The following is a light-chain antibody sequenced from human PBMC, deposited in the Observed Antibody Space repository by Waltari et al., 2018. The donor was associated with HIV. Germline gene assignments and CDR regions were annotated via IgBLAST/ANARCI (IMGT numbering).Light chain of an antibody. CDR1: SSDVGGYNY. CDR3: CSYADNYPVV. Sequence: QSALTQPRSVSGSPGQSVTISCTGTSSDVGGYNYVSWYQHHPGKAPKFMIYDVNKRPSGVPGGFSGSKSGNTASLTISGLQAEDEADYYCCSYADNYPVVFGGGTKLTVL. V-gene: IGLV2-11*01. CDR2: DVN. J-gene: IGLJ2*01.